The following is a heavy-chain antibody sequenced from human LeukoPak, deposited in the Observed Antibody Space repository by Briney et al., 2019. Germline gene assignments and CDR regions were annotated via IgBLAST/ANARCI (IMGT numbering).Heavy chain of an antibody. V-gene: IGHV1-69*06. Sequence: SVKVSCKASGDTFDSHALSWVRQAPGQGLEWMGAIIPMYGTSNYAQKFQGGVAIIADKSTSTAYIELNSLTSEDTAVYYCAIAQNNHGYVYFGMDVWGKGTTVTVSS. CDR2: IIPMYGTS. J-gene: IGHJ6*04. CDR1: GDTFDSHA. D-gene: IGHD5-12*01. CDR3: AIAQNNHGYVYFGMDV.